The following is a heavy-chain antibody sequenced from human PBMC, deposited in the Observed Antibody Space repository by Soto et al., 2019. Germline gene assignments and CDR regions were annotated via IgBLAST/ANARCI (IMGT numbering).Heavy chain of an antibody. CDR1: GYIFTSYD. Sequence: QVQLVQSGAEVKKPGASVKVSCKASGYIFTSYDINWVRQATGQSLEWMGWMKPNSGNAGSVQKFKGRATMTRNTSIGADYMKLSSLRSGATAVYYSARSPRGYSFADSWGQGTLVSVSS. J-gene: IGHJ4*02. D-gene: IGHD5-18*01. V-gene: IGHV1-8*02. CDR2: MKPNSGNA. CDR3: ARSPRGYSFADS.